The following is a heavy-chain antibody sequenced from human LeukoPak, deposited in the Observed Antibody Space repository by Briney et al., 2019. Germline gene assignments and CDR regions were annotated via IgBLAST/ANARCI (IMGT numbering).Heavy chain of an antibody. J-gene: IGHJ4*02. CDR2: INPNSGGT. D-gene: IGHD2-2*01. CDR1: GYTFTGYY. CDR3: ARRYCSSTSCYTFDY. V-gene: IGHV1-2*02. Sequence: ASVKVSCKASGYTFTGYYMHWVRQAPGQGLEWMGWINPNSGGTNYAQKFQGGVTMTRDTSISTAYMELSRLRSDDTAVYCCARRYCSSTSCYTFDYWGQGTLVTVSS.